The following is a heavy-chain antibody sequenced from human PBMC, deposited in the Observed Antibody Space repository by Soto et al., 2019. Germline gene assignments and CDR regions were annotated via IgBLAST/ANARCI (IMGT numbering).Heavy chain of an antibody. CDR3: ARNILGGTTDY. J-gene: IGHJ4*02. CDR2: INAGKGDT. CDR1: GYTFTNHA. D-gene: IGHD1-7*01. Sequence: ASVKVSCKASGYTFTNHAIHWVRQAPGQGLEWMGWINAGKGDTKYPQRFQGRVTITRDTSASTAYMELCSLRSEDTAVYYCARNILGGTTDYWGPGTLVTVSS. V-gene: IGHV1-3*01.